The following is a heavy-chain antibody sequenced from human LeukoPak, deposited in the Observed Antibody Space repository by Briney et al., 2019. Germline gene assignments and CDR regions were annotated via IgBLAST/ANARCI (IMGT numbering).Heavy chain of an antibody. D-gene: IGHD1-26*01. CDR1: GFTFSSYS. CDR2: ISSRSSTI. J-gene: IGHJ1*01. V-gene: IGHV3-48*04. Sequence: PGGSLRLSCAASGFTFSSYSMNWVRQAPGKGLEWVSYISSRSSTIYYADSVKGRFSISRDNANNSLYLQMNSLRAEDTAVYYCVRDSGSSYGYYFLHWGQGTLVTVSS. CDR3: VRDSGSSYGYYFLH.